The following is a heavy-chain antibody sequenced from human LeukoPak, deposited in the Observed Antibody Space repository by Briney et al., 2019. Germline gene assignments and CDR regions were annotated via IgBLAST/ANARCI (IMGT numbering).Heavy chain of an antibody. CDR1: GGTFSSYA. CDR3: ARDSRGVVEEPVLNWFAP. J-gene: IGHJ5*02. V-gene: IGHV1-69*04. D-gene: IGHD2-15*01. Sequence: SVKVSCKASGGTFSSYAISWVRQAPGQGLEWMGRIIPILGIANYAQKFQGRVTITADKSTSTAYMELSSLRSEDTAVHYCARDSRGVVEEPVLNWFAPWGQGPLVTVPS. CDR2: IIPILGIA.